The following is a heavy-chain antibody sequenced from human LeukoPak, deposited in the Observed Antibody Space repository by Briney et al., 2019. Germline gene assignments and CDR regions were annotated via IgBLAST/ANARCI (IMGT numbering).Heavy chain of an antibody. CDR1: AFTFSSYA. CDR2: LSGTGGNT. D-gene: IGHD3-9*01. V-gene: IGHV3-23*01. Sequence: GGSLRLSCAASAFTFSSYAMAWVRQAPGKGLEWVSTLSGTGGNTYYADSVRGRFTISRDNSKNTLYLQMNSLRAEDTAVYYCARRIDWSHDYWGQGTLVTVSS. J-gene: IGHJ4*02. CDR3: ARRIDWSHDY.